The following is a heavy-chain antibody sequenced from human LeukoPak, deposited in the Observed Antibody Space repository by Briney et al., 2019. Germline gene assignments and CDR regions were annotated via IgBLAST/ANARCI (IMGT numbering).Heavy chain of an antibody. CDR1: GGSISSSSYY. CDR2: IYYSGST. Sequence: PSETLSLTCTVSGGSISSSSYYWGWIRQPPGKGLEWIGSIYYSGSTYYNPSLKSRVTISVDTSKNQFSLKLSSVTAADTAVYYCLRVVPAAMSFGGGWFDPWGQGTLVTVSS. CDR3: LRVVPAAMSFGGGWFDP. J-gene: IGHJ5*02. V-gene: IGHV4-39*01. D-gene: IGHD2-2*01.